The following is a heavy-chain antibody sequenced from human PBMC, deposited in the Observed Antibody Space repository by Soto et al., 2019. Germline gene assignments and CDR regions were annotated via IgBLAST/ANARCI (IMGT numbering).Heavy chain of an antibody. Sequence: EVQLVESGGGLVQPGGTLRLSCAASGFTVSSNYMSWVRQAPGKGLVWVSVIYSGGSTYYADSVKGRFTISRHNSKNTLYLQMNGLRAEDTAVHYCARVGGSGGSGPGFDPWGQGTLVTVSS. CDR2: IYSGGST. V-gene: IGHV3-53*04. CDR3: ARVGGSGGSGPGFDP. CDR1: GFTVSSNY. D-gene: IGHD2-15*01. J-gene: IGHJ5*02.